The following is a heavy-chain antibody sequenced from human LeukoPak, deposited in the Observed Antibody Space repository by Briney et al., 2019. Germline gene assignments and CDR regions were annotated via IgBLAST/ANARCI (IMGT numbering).Heavy chain of an antibody. CDR2: INPNSGGT. Sequence: GGSLRLSCAASGFTFSSYGMRWVRQAPGQGLEWMGWINPNSGGTNYAQKFQGRVTMTRDTSISTAYMELSRLRSDDTAVYYCASVEDYFDYWGQGTLVTVSS. CDR1: GFTFSSYG. J-gene: IGHJ4*02. V-gene: IGHV1-2*02. CDR3: ASVEDYFDY.